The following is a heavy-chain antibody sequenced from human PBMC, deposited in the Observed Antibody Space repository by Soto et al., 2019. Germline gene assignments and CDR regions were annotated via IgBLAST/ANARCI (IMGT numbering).Heavy chain of an antibody. CDR2: IIPIFGTA. CDR1: GGTFSSYA. D-gene: IGHD2-15*01. J-gene: IGHJ3*02. V-gene: IGHV1-69*01. CDR3: ARGVGIVVVVAATNAFDI. Sequence: QVQLVQSGAEVKKPGSSVKVSCKASGGTFSSYAISWVRQAPGQGLEWMGGIIPIFGTANYAQKFQGRVTITADESTSTAYMELSSLRSEDTAVYYCARGVGIVVVVAATNAFDISGQGTMVTVSS.